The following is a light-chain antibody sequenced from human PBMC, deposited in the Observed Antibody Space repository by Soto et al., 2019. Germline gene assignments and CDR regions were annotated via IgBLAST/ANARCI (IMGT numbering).Light chain of an antibody. V-gene: IGKV3-15*01. J-gene: IGKJ1*01. CDR3: QQYNNWPRT. CDR1: QSVSGN. CDR2: GAS. Sequence: EIVMTQSPATLSVSPGERATLSCRASQSVSGNLAWYQQKPGQAPRLLIYGASTTATGIPARFSGSGSGTEFTLNISSLQSEDFAVYYCQQYNNWPRTFGQGTKVEIK.